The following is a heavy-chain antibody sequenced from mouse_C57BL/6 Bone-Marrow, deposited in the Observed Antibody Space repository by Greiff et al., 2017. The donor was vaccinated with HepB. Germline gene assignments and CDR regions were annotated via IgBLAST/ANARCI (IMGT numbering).Heavy chain of an antibody. V-gene: IGHV14-4*01. Sequence: VQLKESGAELVRPGASVKLSCTASGFNIKDDYMHWVKQRPEQGLEWIGWIDPENGDTEYASKFQGKATITADTSSNTAYLQLSSLTSEDTAVYYCTYDYDGPHWGQGTTLTVSS. CDR1: GFNIKDDY. D-gene: IGHD2-4*01. J-gene: IGHJ2*01. CDR3: TYDYDGPH. CDR2: IDPENGDT.